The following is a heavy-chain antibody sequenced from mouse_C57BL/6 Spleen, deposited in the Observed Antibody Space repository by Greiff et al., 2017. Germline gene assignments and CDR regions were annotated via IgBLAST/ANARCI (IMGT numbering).Heavy chain of an antibody. Sequence: VHVKQSGPELVKPGASVKISCKASGYSFTDYNMNWVKQSNGKSLEWIGVINPNYGTTSYNQKFKGKATLTVYQSSSTAYMQLNSLASEDSAVYYCARWESRAFDYWGQGTTLTVSS. CDR2: INPNYGTT. CDR3: ARWESRAFDY. D-gene: IGHD3-3*01. CDR1: GYSFTDYN. J-gene: IGHJ2*01. V-gene: IGHV1-39*01.